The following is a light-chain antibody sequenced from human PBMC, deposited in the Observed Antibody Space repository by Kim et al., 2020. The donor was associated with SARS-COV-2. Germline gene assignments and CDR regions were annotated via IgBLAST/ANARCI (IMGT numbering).Light chain of an antibody. V-gene: IGLV2-14*04. CDR3: GSYTSSSTLI. J-gene: IGLJ2*01. Sequence: GQSITISCTGTSSDVGGYNYVSWYQQYPGKAPKLMIYDVSKRPSGVSNRFSGSKSGNTASLTISGLQAEDEADYYCGSYTSSSTLIFGGGTQLTVL. CDR1: SSDVGGYNY. CDR2: DVS.